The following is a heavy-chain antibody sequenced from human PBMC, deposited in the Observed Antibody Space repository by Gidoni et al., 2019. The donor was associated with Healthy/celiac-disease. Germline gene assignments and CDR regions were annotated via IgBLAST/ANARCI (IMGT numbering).Heavy chain of an antibody. CDR1: GFTFSSYE. Sequence: EVQLVESGGGLVQPGGSLRLSCAASGFTFSSYEMNWVRQAPGKGLEWVSYISSSGSTINYADSVKGRFTISRDNAKNSLYLQMNSLRAEDTAVYYCASPRGHASGYYYYYYYGMDVWGQGTTVTVSS. D-gene: IGHD3-22*01. CDR3: ASPRGHASGYYYYYYYGMDV. V-gene: IGHV3-48*03. CDR2: ISSSGSTI. J-gene: IGHJ6*02.